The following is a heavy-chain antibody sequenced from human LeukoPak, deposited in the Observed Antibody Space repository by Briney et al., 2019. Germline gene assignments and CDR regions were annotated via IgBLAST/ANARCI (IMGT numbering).Heavy chain of an antibody. V-gene: IGHV3-9*01. D-gene: IGHD3-22*01. CDR1: GFTFDDYA. CDR3: ARHTMRGNWFDP. Sequence: PGRSLRLSCAASGFTFDDYAMHWVRQAPGKGLEWVSGITWNSGSIAYADSVKGRFTISRDNAKNSLYLQMNSLRAEDTAVYYCARHTMRGNWFDPWGQGTLVTVSS. J-gene: IGHJ5*02. CDR2: ITWNSGSI.